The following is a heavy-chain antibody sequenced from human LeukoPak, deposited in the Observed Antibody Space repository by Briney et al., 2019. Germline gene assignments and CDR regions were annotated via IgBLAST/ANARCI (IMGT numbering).Heavy chain of an antibody. J-gene: IGHJ3*01. V-gene: IGHV3-30-3*01. Sequence: GGSLRLSCAASGFTFSSYAMHWVRQAPGKGLEWVAVISYDGSNKYYADSVKGRFTISRDNSKNTLYLQMNSLRAEDTAVYYCARDWTPLGSGSYYDAFDLWGQGTMVTVSS. CDR1: GFTFSSYA. CDR2: ISYDGSNK. D-gene: IGHD6-19*01. CDR3: ARDWTPLGSGSYYDAFDL.